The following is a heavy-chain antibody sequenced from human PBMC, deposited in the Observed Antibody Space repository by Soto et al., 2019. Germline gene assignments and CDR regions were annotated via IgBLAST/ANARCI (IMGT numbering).Heavy chain of an antibody. Sequence: RLSCAASGFTFSSYGMHWVRQAPGKGLEWVAVISYDGSNKYYAGSVKGRFAISRDNSKNTLYLQMNSLRAEDTAVYYCAKPYSSGWWGDYFDYWGQGTPVPVSS. J-gene: IGHJ4*02. D-gene: IGHD6-19*01. CDR1: GFTFSSYG. V-gene: IGHV3-30*18. CDR3: AKPYSSGWWGDYFDY. CDR2: ISYDGSNK.